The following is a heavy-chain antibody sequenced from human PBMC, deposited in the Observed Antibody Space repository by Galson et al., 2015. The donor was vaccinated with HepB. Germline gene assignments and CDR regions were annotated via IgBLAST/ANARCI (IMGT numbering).Heavy chain of an antibody. CDR2: IIPIFGTA. CDR3: AKGYCGSTSCPPFDY. V-gene: IGHV1-69*06. CDR1: GGTFSSYA. J-gene: IGHJ4*02. D-gene: IGHD2-2*01. Sequence: SVKVSCKASGGTFSSYAISWVRQAPGQGLEWMGGIIPIFGTANYAQKFQGRVTITADKSTSTAYMELSSLRSEDTAVYYCAKGYCGSTSCPPFDYWGQGTLVTVSS.